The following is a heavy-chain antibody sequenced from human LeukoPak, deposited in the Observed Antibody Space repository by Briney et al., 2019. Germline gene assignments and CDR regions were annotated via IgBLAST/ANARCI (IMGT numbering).Heavy chain of an antibody. V-gene: IGHV4-59*01. CDR1: GGSTSSSF. CDR2: IYYSGST. Sequence: PSETLSLTCIDPGGSTSSSFRCWIRQTPGKGLEWIGYIYYSGSTNYNPSLKSRFTISVDTSKNQFSLKLSSVTAADTAVYYCARELWANDAFDIWGQETMDSVSS. CDR3: ARELWANDAFDI. J-gene: IGHJ3*02. D-gene: IGHD3-10*01.